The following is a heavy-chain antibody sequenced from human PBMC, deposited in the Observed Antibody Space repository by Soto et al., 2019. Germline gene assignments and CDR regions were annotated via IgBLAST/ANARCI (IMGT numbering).Heavy chain of an antibody. Sequence: GGSLRLSCAASGFSFSSYAMHWVRQAPGKGLEWVAIISYDGSSNFHADSVKGRFTISRDNSKNMLYLQMNSLRAEDTAVYYCARKYYSDSSGYTFDYWGQGTLVTVSS. D-gene: IGHD3-22*01. CDR3: ARKYYSDSSGYTFDY. J-gene: IGHJ4*02. CDR2: ISYDGSSN. CDR1: GFSFSSYA. V-gene: IGHV3-30-3*01.